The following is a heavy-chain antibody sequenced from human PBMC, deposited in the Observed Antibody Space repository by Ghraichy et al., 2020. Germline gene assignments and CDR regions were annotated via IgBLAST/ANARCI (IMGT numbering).Heavy chain of an antibody. CDR1: GFTFSSYS. V-gene: IGHV3-48*02. D-gene: IGHD6-13*01. CDR3: AREETYSSSWYRGYYFDY. CDR2: ISSSSSTI. J-gene: IGHJ4*02. Sequence: GGSLRLSCAASGFTFSSYSMNWVRQAPGKGLEWVSYISSSSSTIYYADSVKGRFTISRDNAKNSLYLQMNSLRDEDTAVYYCAREETYSSSWYRGYYFDYWSQGTLVTVSS.